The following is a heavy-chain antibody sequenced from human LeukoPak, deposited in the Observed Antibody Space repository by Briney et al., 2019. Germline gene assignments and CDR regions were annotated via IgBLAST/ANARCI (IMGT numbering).Heavy chain of an antibody. J-gene: IGHJ6*03. CDR1: GGSISSSSYY. Sequence: SETLSLTCTVSGGSISSSSYYWGWIRQPPGKGLEWIGSIYYSGSTYYNPSLKSRVTISVDTSKNQFSLKLSSVTAADTAVYYCARLSRYCSSTSCFYYYYYMDVWGKETTVTVSS. CDR3: ARLSRYCSSTSCFYYYYYMDV. V-gene: IGHV4-39*01. CDR2: IYYSGST. D-gene: IGHD2-2*01.